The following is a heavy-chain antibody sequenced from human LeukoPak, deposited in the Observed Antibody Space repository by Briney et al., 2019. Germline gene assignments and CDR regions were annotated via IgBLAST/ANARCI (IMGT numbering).Heavy chain of an antibody. D-gene: IGHD3-10*01. CDR1: GYSISSGYY. Sequence: PSETLSLTCTVSGYSISSGYYWGWIRQPPGKGLEWIGSIYHSGSTYYNPSLKSRVTISVDTSKNQFSLKLSSVTAADTAVYYCARDRGSGTLNNWFDPWGQGTLVTVSS. CDR2: IYHSGST. J-gene: IGHJ5*02. V-gene: IGHV4-38-2*02. CDR3: ARDRGSGTLNNWFDP.